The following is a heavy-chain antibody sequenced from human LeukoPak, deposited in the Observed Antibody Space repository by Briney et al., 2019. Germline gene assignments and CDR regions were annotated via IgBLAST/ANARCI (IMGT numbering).Heavy chain of an antibody. CDR2: IYTSGST. Sequence: SQTLSLTCNVSGGSISSCSYYWSWIRQPAGKGLEWIGRIYTSGSTNYHPSLKSRVTISVDTSKNQFSLKLSSVTAADTAVYYCARGPSAMWLDYWGQGTLVTVSS. J-gene: IGHJ4*02. V-gene: IGHV4-61*02. CDR3: ARGPSAMWLDY. CDR1: GGSISSCSYY. D-gene: IGHD2-21*01.